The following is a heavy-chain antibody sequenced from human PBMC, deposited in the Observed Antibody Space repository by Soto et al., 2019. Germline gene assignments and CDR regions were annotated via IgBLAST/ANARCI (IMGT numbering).Heavy chain of an antibody. CDR2: INPNSGGT. D-gene: IGHD3-3*01. V-gene: IGHV1-2*04. J-gene: IGHJ6*02. CDR3: ARDRPPDYDFWSGGDYYYGMDV. CDR1: GYTLTGYY. Sequence: ASVKVSCKASGYTLTGYYMHWVRQAPGQGLEWMGWINPNSGGTNYAQKFQGWVTMTRDTSISTAYMELSRLRSDDTAVYYCARDRPPDYDFWSGGDYYYGMDVWGQGTTVTVSS.